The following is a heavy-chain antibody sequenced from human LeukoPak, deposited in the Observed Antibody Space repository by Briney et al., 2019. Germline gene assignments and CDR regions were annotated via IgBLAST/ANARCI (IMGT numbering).Heavy chain of an antibody. V-gene: IGHV4-30-4*01. Sequence: PSETLSLTCTVSGGSISSGDYYWSWIRQPPGKGLEWIGYIYYIGSTEYNPSLKSRITISVDTSKNQFSLKLSSVTAADTAVYYCASLYCSSPSCYGYYYYGMAAWGQGTTVTVSS. J-gene: IGHJ6*02. CDR1: GGSISSGDYY. CDR2: IYYIGST. D-gene: IGHD2-2*01. CDR3: ASLYCSSPSCYGYYYYGMAA.